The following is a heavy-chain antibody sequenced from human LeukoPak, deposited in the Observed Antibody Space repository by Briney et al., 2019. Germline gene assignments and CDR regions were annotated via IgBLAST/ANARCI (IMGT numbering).Heavy chain of an antibody. CDR3: ARERRPANYGTATFDY. CDR1: GFTFTSYG. CDR2: IGVRSTTK. D-gene: IGHD3-10*01. Sequence: GGSLRLSCAASGFTFTSYGMNWVRQAPGKGLEWLSYIGVRSTTKHYADSVQGRFAISRDNAKNSLYLQMNSLRDEDTAVYFCARERRPANYGTATFDYWGQGTLVTVSS. J-gene: IGHJ4*02. V-gene: IGHV3-48*02.